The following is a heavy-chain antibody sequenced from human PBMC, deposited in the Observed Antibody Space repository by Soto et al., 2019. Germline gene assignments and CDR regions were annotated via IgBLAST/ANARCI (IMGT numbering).Heavy chain of an antibody. CDR2: IYSGGNT. V-gene: IGHV4-39*01. D-gene: IGHD2-2*01. Sequence: QLQVQESGPGQVKPSQTLSLTCTVSGGSITSHHYYWGWIRQPPGKGLEWIGSIYSGGNTYYNPFLRSRRTIFVDTAKNLISLKLSSVTAADSAIYYCGSGPSTTWIDNWGLGTQVSVSS. CDR1: GGSITSHHYY. CDR3: GSGPSTTWIDN. J-gene: IGHJ4*02.